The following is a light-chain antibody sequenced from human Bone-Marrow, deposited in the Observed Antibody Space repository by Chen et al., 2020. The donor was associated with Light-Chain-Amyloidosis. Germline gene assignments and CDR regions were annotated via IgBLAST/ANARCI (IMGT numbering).Light chain of an antibody. CDR1: SGSIATNY. CDR2: EDD. Sequence: NFMLTQPHSVSESPRKTVINSCTRSSGSIATNYVQWYQQRPGSSPTTVIYEDDQRPAGVPDRFSGSIGRSSDPASLPNYRLKTEEEDDYYCQSYRGSRQGVLGGGTKLTVL. J-gene: IGLJ3*02. V-gene: IGLV6-57*01. CDR3: QSYRGSRQGV.